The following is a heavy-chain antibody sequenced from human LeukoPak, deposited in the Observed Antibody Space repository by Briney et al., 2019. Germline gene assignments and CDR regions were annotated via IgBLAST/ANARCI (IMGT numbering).Heavy chain of an antibody. CDR1: GGSISSGSYY. Sequence: SQTLSLTCTVSGGSISSGSYYWSWIRQPAGKGLEWIGRIYTSGSTNYNPSLKSRVTISVDTSKNQFSLKLSSVTAADTAVYYCARIAASPRWFDPWGQGTLVTVSS. J-gene: IGHJ5*02. CDR2: IYTSGST. CDR3: ARIAASPRWFDP. D-gene: IGHD6-6*01. V-gene: IGHV4-61*02.